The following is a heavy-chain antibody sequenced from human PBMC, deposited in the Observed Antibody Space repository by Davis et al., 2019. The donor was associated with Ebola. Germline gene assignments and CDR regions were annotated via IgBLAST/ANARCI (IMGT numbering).Heavy chain of an antibody. J-gene: IGHJ4*02. CDR3: ARDKGSIFGVVITPVDY. CDR1: GGTFSSYA. V-gene: IGHV1-18*01. Sequence: ASVKVSCKASGGTFSSYAISWVRQAPGQGLEWMGWISAYNGNTNYAQKLQGRVTMTTDTSTSTAYMELRSLRSDDTAVYYCARDKGSIFGVVITPVDYWGQGTLVTVSS. D-gene: IGHD3-3*01. CDR2: ISAYNGNT.